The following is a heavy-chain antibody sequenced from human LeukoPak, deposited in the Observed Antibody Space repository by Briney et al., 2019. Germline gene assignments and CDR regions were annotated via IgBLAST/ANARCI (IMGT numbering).Heavy chain of an antibody. CDR1: GGSLSSSRYY. CDR2: IYYSGST. Sequence: SETLSLTCTVSGGSLSSSRYYWGWIRQPPGKGPEWIGSIYYSGSTYYNPSLKSRVTISVDTSKNQFSLKLSSVTAADTAVYYCARNSGRITMIVVVIPDAFDIWGQGTMVTVSS. J-gene: IGHJ3*02. D-gene: IGHD3-22*01. V-gene: IGHV4-39*01. CDR3: ARNSGRITMIVVVIPDAFDI.